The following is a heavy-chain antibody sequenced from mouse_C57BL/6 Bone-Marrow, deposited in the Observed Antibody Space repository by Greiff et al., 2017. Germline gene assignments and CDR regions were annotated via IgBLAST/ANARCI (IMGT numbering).Heavy chain of an antibody. Sequence: VQLQQSGAELARPGASVKLSCKASGYTFTSYGISWVKQRTGQGLEWIGEIYPRSGNTYYNQKFKGKSTLTVDKSSSTAYMQLSSLTSEDSAVYYCAREGTTGYDYDLDYWGQGTTLTVSS. CDR1: GYTFTSYG. CDR2: IYPRSGNT. D-gene: IGHD2-4*01. CDR3: AREGTTGYDYDLDY. V-gene: IGHV1-81*01. J-gene: IGHJ2*01.